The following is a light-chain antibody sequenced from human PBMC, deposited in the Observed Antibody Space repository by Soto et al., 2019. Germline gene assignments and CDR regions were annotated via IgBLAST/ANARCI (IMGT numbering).Light chain of an antibody. V-gene: IGLV4-69*01. J-gene: IGLJ3*02. CDR1: SGHISYA. CDR3: QTWDTGIQV. Sequence: QLVLTQSPSASASLGASVKLTCTLSSGHISYAIAWHQQQPEKGPRYLMKLNGDGSHSRWDGIPDRFSGSSSGAERYLTISSLQSDDEADYYCQTWDTGIQVFGGGTKLTVL. CDR2: LNGDGSH.